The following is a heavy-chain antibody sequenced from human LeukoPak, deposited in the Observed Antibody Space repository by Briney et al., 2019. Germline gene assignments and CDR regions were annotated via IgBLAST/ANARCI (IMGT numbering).Heavy chain of an antibody. CDR2: ISYDGSNK. Sequence: PGRSLRLSCAASGFTFSSYAMHWVRQAPGKGLEWVAVISYDGSNKYYADSVKGRFTISRDNSKNTLYLQMNSLRAEDTAVYYCARFYGDPVAGVYYGMDVWGQGTTVTVSS. J-gene: IGHJ6*02. D-gene: IGHD4-17*01. CDR1: GFTFSSYA. V-gene: IGHV3-30*01. CDR3: ARFYGDPVAGVYYGMDV.